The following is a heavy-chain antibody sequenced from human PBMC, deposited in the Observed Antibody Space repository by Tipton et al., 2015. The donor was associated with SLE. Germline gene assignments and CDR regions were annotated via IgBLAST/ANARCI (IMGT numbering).Heavy chain of an antibody. D-gene: IGHD2-15*01. CDR2: IYPDGSSI. CDR3: AAKGGSGLGVDV. J-gene: IGHJ6*02. CDR1: GFTFSSHR. V-gene: IGHV3-74*01. Sequence: SLRLSCVASGFTFSSHRMHWVRQVPGTGLVWVSRIYPDGSSISYADPVNGRFTISRDNAKNTLHLQMNSLRPEGAAVYYCAAKGGSGLGVDVWAQGASVPVS.